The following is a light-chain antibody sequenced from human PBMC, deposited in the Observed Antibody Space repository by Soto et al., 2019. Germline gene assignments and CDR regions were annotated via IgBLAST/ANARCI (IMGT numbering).Light chain of an antibody. V-gene: IGLV1-40*01. CDR1: SSNIGAGYE. Sequence: QSVLTQPPSVSGAPGQRVTISCTGSSSNIGAGYEVHWYQHLPGKARKLLIYGNTNRPSGVPDRFSGSKSGTSASLAITGLQAEDEADYYCQSYDTSLSASYVFGGGTKVTVL. CDR3: QSYDTSLSASYV. CDR2: GNT. J-gene: IGLJ1*01.